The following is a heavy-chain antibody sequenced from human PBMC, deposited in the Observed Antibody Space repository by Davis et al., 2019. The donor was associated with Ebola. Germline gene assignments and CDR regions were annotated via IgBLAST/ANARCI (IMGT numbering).Heavy chain of an antibody. CDR1: GFTSSSYA. CDR3: ARGGYANYWYFDL. J-gene: IGHJ2*01. Sequence: GESLKIFCAASGFTSSSYAMHLVRQAPGKGLEWVAVISYDGSNKYYADSVKGRFTISRENAKNSLYLQMNSLRAGDTAVYYCARGGYANYWYFDLWGRGTLVTVSS. V-gene: IGHV3-30*14. CDR2: ISYDGSNK. D-gene: IGHD3-16*01.